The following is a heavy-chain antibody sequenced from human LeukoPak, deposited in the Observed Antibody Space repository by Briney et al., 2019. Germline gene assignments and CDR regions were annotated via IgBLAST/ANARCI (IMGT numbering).Heavy chain of an antibody. J-gene: IGHJ4*02. CDR3: ARYDRGLFFFDD. CDR2: IYYSGST. V-gene: IGHV4-59*08. CDR1: GGSISSYY. D-gene: IGHD1-14*01. Sequence: SETLSLTCTVSGGSISSYYWSWIRQPPGKGLEWIGYIYYSGSTNYNPSLKSRVTISVDTSKNQFSLKLSSVTAADTAVYYCARYDRGLFFFDDWGQGTLVTVSS.